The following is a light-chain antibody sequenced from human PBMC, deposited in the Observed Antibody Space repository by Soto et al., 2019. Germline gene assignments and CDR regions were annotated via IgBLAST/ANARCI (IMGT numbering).Light chain of an antibody. Sequence: QSALTQPPSVSGAPGQRVTISCTGSSSNIGAGYDVHWYQQLPGTAPKVLIYGNSNRPSGVPDRLSGSKSGTSASLAITGLQAEDEADYYCQSYDSSLSGYVFGTGTRSPS. J-gene: IGLJ1*01. CDR2: GNS. CDR3: QSYDSSLSGYV. CDR1: SSNIGAGYD. V-gene: IGLV1-40*01.